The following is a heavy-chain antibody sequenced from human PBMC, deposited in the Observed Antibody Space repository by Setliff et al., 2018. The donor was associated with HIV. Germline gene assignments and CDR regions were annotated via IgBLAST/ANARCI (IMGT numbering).Heavy chain of an antibody. V-gene: IGHV3-48*03. CDR3: MSEYKSGC. D-gene: IGHD6-19*01. Sequence: QPGGSLRLSCAASGFTFSSYGMNWVRQAPGEGLEWVSHISSSVRFYVDSVKGRFTISRDNAENSLSLQMNSLRAEDTALYYCMSEYKSGCWGQGTLVTVSS. J-gene: IGHJ4*02. CDR1: GFTFSSYG. CDR2: ISSSVR.